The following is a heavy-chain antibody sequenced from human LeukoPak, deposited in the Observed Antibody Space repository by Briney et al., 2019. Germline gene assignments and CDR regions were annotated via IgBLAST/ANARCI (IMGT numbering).Heavy chain of an antibody. CDR2: IRYDGSNK. CDR1: GFTFSSYG. Sequence: GGSLRLSCAASGFTFSSYGMHWVRQAPGKGLEWVAFIRYDGSNKYYADSVKGRFTISGDNSKNTLYLQMNSLRAEDTAVYYCAKDEAHNYYGSGVFDYWGQGTLVTVSS. D-gene: IGHD3-10*01. CDR3: AKDEAHNYYGSGVFDY. V-gene: IGHV3-30*02. J-gene: IGHJ4*02.